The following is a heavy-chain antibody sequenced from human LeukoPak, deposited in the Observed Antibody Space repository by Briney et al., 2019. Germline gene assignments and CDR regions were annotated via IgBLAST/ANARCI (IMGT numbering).Heavy chain of an antibody. D-gene: IGHD3-3*01. CDR1: GFTFSSYS. CDR2: ISSSSSTI. J-gene: IGHJ3*02. Sequence: GGSLRLSCAASGFTFSSYSMNWVRQAPGKGLEWVSYISSSSSTIYYADSVKGRFTISRDNAKNSLYLQMNSLRAEDMALYYCAKGANYDFWSGYYWDAFDIWGQGTMVTVSS. V-gene: IGHV3-48*04. CDR3: AKGANYDFWSGYYWDAFDI.